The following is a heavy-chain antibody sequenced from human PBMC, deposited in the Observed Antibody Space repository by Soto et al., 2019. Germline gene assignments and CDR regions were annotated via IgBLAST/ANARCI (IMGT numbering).Heavy chain of an antibody. CDR2: LYPGDSDT. CDR1: GYSFTSYW. V-gene: IGHV5-51*01. CDR3: ARHLSVIVVVPAAGDAFDI. D-gene: IGHD2-2*01. J-gene: IGHJ3*02. Sequence: PGESLKISCKGSGYSFTSYWIGWVRQMPGKGLEWMGILYPGDSDTRYSPPFQGRVTISADKSISTAYLQWSSLKASDTAMYYFARHLSVIVVVPAAGDAFDIWGQGTMVTVSS.